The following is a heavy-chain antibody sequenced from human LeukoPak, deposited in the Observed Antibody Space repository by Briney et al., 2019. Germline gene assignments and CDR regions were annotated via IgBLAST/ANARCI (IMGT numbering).Heavy chain of an antibody. CDR3: ARGREKLDP. CDR2: ISSSSSYI. CDR1: EFTFSSYR. V-gene: IGHV3-21*01. Sequence: GGSLSLSCEASEFTFSSYRMNWVRQPPGKGLEWVSSISSSSSYIYYADSVKGRFTISRDNAKNSLYLQMNSLRAEDTAVYYCARGREKLDPWGQGTLVTVSS. J-gene: IGHJ5*02.